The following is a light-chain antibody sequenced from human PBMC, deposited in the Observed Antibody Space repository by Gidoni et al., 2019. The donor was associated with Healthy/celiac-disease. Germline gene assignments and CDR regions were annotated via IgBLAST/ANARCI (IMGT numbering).Light chain of an antibody. CDR2: AAS. CDR3: QQSYSTPG. V-gene: IGKV1-39*01. J-gene: IGKJ3*01. CDR1: QSISSY. Sequence: DIKMTQSPSSLSASVGDRVTITCRASQSISSYLNWYQQKPGKAPKLLIYAASSLPSGVPSRFSGSGSGTDFTLTISSLQPEDFATYYCQQSYSTPGFGPXTKVDIK.